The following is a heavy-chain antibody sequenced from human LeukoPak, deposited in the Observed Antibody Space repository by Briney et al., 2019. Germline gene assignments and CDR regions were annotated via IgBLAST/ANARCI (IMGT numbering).Heavy chain of an antibody. D-gene: IGHD3-22*01. Sequence: SETLSLTCTVSGGSISSYYWSWIRQPPGKGLEWIGYIYYSGSTNYNPSLKSRVTISVDTSKNQFSLKLGSVTAADTAVYYCARLIDAFDIWGQGTMVTVSS. CDR1: GGSISSYY. CDR2: IYYSGST. V-gene: IGHV4-59*08. J-gene: IGHJ3*02. CDR3: ARLIDAFDI.